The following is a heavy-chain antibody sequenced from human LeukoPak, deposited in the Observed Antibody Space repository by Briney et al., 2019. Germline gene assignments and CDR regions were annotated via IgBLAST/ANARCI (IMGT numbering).Heavy chain of an antibody. CDR1: GFTFSSYA. V-gene: IGHV3-23*01. Sequence: GGSLRLSCAAPGFTFSSYAMSWVRQAPGKGLEWVSAISGSGGSTYYADSLKGRFTISRDNSKNTLYLQMNSLRAEDTAVYYCAKGNSGYNSGYYYHFFDYWGQGTLVTVSS. CDR3: AKGNSGYNSGYYYHFFDY. D-gene: IGHD5-12*01. J-gene: IGHJ4*02. CDR2: ISGSGGST.